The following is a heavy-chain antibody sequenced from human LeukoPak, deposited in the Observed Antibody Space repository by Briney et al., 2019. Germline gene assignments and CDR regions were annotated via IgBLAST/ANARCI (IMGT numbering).Heavy chain of an antibody. D-gene: IGHD6-13*01. CDR3: ARVRPKGRIAAAAFDY. V-gene: IGHV3-7*01. Sequence: PGGSLRLSCAASGFTFSSYWMSWVRQAPGKGLEWVANIKQDGSEKYYVDSVKGRFTISRDNAKNSLYLQMNSLRAEDTAVYYCARVRPKGRIAAAAFDYWGQGTLVTVSS. CDR1: GFTFSSYW. CDR2: IKQDGSEK. J-gene: IGHJ4*02.